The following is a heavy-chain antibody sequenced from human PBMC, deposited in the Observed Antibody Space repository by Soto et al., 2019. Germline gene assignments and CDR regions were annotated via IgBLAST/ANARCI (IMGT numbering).Heavy chain of an antibody. J-gene: IGHJ4*02. CDR1: GSTFSSYA. V-gene: IGHV3-23*01. CDR3: AKALTVKTYYYDFSPINY. CDR2: ISGSGGST. D-gene: IGHD3-22*01. Sequence: PGGSLRLSCAASGSTFSSYAMSWVRQAPGKGLEWVSAISGSGGSTYYADSVKGRFTISRDNSKNTLYLQMNSLRAEDTAVYYCAKALTVKTYYYDFSPINYWGQGTLVTVSS.